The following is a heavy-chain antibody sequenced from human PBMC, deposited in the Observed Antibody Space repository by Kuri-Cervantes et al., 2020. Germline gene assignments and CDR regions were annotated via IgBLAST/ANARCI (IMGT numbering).Heavy chain of an antibody. CDR1: DSIFSCYA. J-gene: IGHJ3*02. Sequence: CWAAADSIFSCYALCWVRAAPGKGLERVWVIYNSGSTYYADSVKGRFTISRDKSKNTLYLQLNSLRAEDTAVYYCARDRDCSSTSCYNVFDIWGQGTMVTVSS. D-gene: IGHD2-2*02. CDR2: IYNSGST. CDR3: ARDRDCSSTSCYNVFDI. V-gene: IGHV3-66*03.